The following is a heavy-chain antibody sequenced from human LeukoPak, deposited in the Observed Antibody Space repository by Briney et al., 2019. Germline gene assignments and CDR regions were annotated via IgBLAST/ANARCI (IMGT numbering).Heavy chain of an antibody. V-gene: IGHV1-18*01. J-gene: IGHJ3*02. Sequence: ASVKVSRKASGYTFTSYGSSWVRQAPGQGRDGMGWISAYNGNTNYAQKLQGRVTMTTDTSTSTDYMELRSLRSEDTAVYYCARGRIVGAPPAAFDIWGQGTMVTVSS. CDR3: ARGRIVGAPPAAFDI. CDR1: GYTFTSYG. D-gene: IGHD1-26*01. CDR2: ISAYNGNT.